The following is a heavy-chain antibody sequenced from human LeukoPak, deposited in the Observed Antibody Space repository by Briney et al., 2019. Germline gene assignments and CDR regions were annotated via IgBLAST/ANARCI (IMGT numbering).Heavy chain of an antibody. D-gene: IGHD5-12*01. J-gene: IGHJ5*01. Sequence: LGTPSPTRAVYGGSLSGYYWSWIRQPPGEGVGWIGGNNHSGSTNYNPSLKSRVTISVDTSKNQFSLQLNSVTAADTAFYYCARHDGRGGATMGAFDFWGQGSLVTVSS. V-gene: IGHV4-34*01. CDR3: ARHDGRGGATMGAFDF. CDR2: NNHSGST. CDR1: GGSLSGYY.